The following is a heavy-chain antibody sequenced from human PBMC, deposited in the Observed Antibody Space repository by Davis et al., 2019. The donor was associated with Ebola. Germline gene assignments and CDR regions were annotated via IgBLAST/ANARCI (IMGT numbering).Heavy chain of an antibody. CDR1: GFTFSSYA. V-gene: IGHV3-23*01. Sequence: GESLKISCAASGFTFSSYAMSWVRQAPGKGLEWVSAISGSGGSTYYADSVKGRFTISRDNAKNSLYLQMNSLRAEDTAVYYCARDGSGSSWYWIYWGQGTRATVSS. CDR2: ISGSGGST. D-gene: IGHD2-15*01. J-gene: IGHJ4*02. CDR3: ARDGSGSSWYWIY.